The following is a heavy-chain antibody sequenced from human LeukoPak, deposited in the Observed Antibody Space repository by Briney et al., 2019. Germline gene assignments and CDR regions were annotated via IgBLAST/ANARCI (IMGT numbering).Heavy chain of an antibody. CDR1: GYTFTGYY. D-gene: IGHD2-8*01. CDR3: ARGRGGRYCTNGVCYSLLY. J-gene: IGHJ4*02. V-gene: IGHV1-8*02. CDR2: MNPNSGNT. Sequence: GASVKVSCKASGYTFTGYYMHWVRQAPGQRLEWMGWMNPNSGNTGYAQKFQGRVTMTRNTSISTAYMELSSLRSEDTAVYYCARGRGGRYCTNGVCYSLLYWGQGTLVTVSS.